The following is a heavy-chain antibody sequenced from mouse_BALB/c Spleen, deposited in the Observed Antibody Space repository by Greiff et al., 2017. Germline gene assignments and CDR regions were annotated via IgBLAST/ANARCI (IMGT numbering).Heavy chain of an antibody. CDR1: GFAFSSYD. D-gene: IGHD1-1*01. CDR3: ARLRGRSWFAY. CDR2: ISSGGGST. V-gene: IGHV5-12-1*01. Sequence: VESGGGLVKPGGSLKLSCAASGFAFSSYDMSWVRQTPEKRLEWVAYISSGGGSTYYPDTVKGRFTISRDNAKNTLYLQMSSLKSEDTAMYYCARLRGRSWFAYWGQGTLVTVSA. J-gene: IGHJ3*01.